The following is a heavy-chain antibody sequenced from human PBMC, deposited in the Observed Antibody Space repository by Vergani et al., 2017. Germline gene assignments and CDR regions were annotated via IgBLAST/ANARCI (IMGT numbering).Heavy chain of an antibody. D-gene: IGHD2-15*01. V-gene: IGHV1-46*02. Sequence: QVQLVQSGAAVKKPGASAKVSYTASEYLFKNYYMHWLRLAPGQGFQWMGVVNFVTGAATSPQKFEGRITMTRDTSTATFYMDLSSLKYEDTAIYYCAKSIRYCTMGSCGPYYFVMWGEGTLVTVSS. CDR1: EYLFKNYY. J-gene: IGHJ4*02. CDR3: AKSIRYCTMGSCGPYYFVM. CDR2: VNFVTGAA.